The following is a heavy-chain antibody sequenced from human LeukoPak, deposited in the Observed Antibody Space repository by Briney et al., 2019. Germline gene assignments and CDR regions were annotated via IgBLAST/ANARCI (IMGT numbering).Heavy chain of an antibody. D-gene: IGHD6-13*01. J-gene: IGHJ3*02. CDR1: GFTFA. CDR2: ISWNSGSI. CDR3: AKDKYPLYSSSWYGAFDI. V-gene: IGHV3-9*01. Sequence: GGSLRLSYAASGFTFAMHWVRQAPGKGLEWVSGISWNSGSIGYADSVKGRFTISRDNAKNSLYLQMNSLRAEDTALYYCAKDKYPLYSSSWYGAFDIWGQGTMVTVSS.